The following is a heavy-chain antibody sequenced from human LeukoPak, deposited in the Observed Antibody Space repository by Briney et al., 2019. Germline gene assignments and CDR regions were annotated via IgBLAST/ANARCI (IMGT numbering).Heavy chain of an antibody. J-gene: IGHJ6*02. CDR3: ARGAYYYYGMDV. CDR2: INPNSGGT. V-gene: IGHV1-2*06. CDR1: GYTFTGYY. Sequence: ASVNVSCKASGYTFTGYYMHWVRQAPGQGLEWMGRINPNSGGTNYAQKFQGKVTMTRDTSISTAYMELSRLRSDDTAVYYCARGAYYYYGMDVWGQGTTVTVSS.